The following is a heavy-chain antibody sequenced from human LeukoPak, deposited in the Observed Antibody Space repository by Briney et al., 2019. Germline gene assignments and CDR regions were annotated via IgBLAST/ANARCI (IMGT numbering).Heavy chain of an antibody. CDR3: AREAWHSSSYHRRDFDF. V-gene: IGHV1-69*01. J-gene: IGHJ4*02. CDR2: IIPIFGTA. D-gene: IGHD5-24*01. Sequence: ASVKVSCKASGGTFSSYAISWVRQAPGQGLEWMGGIIPIFGTANYAQKFQGRVTITADESTSTAYMELSSLRSEDTAVYYCAREAWHSSSYHRRDFDFWGQGTLVTVSS. CDR1: GGTFSSYA.